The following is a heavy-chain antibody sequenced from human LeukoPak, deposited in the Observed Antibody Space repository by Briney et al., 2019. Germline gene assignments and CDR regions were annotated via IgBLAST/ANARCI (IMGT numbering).Heavy chain of an antibody. J-gene: IGHJ3*02. CDR2: IIPIFGTA. D-gene: IGHD3-3*01. CDR3: AREPSITIFGVVYDAFDI. Sequence: AASVKVSCKASGGTFSSYAISWVRQAPGQGLEWMGGIIPIFGTANYAQKFQGRVTITTDESTSTAYMELSSLRSEDTAVYYCAREPSITIFGVVYDAFDIWGQGTMVTVSS. CDR1: GGTFSSYA. V-gene: IGHV1-69*05.